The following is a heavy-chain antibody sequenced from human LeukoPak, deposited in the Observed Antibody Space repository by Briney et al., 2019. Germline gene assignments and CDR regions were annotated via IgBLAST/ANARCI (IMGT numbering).Heavy chain of an antibody. J-gene: IGHJ4*02. CDR1: GGSFSGYY. Sequence: PSETLSLTCAVYGGSFSGYYWSWIRQPPGKGLGWIGEINHSGSTNYNPSLKSRLIMSVDLPENHISLKLTSVTAADTAVYYCAREGGFYRPLDYSGQGTLVTVSS. CDR2: INHSGST. D-gene: IGHD3-3*01. V-gene: IGHV4-34*01. CDR3: AREGGFYRPLDY.